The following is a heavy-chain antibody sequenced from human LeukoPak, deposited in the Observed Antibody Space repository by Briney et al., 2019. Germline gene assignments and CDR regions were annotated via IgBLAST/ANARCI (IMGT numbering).Heavy chain of an antibody. CDR1: GISFSDYA. CDR2: ISGRGESS. D-gene: IGHD2-21*02. Sequence: GGTLRLSCAASGISFSDYAGSWVGQAPGKKLEWVSAISGRGESSSYADSVKGRFTISRDNSKNTLFLQMNTLTTEDTAVYHCARPSRTYCGAVCFFDFWGLGALVTVSS. J-gene: IGHJ4*02. V-gene: IGHV3-23*01. CDR3: ARPSRTYCGAVCFFDF.